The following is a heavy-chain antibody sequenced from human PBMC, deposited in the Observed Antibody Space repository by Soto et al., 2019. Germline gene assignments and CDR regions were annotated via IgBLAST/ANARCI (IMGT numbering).Heavy chain of an antibody. Sequence: ASVKVSCKASGYTFTDYYMHWVRQAPGQGLEWMGWIKPNSGGTKYAQKFQGWVTMTRDTSISTVYMELNRLTSDDTAVYYCARGRRDSSSWYWLDPWGQGTLVTVSS. CDR1: GYTFTDYY. D-gene: IGHD6-13*01. J-gene: IGHJ5*02. CDR2: IKPNSGGT. CDR3: ARGRRDSSSWYWLDP. V-gene: IGHV1-2*04.